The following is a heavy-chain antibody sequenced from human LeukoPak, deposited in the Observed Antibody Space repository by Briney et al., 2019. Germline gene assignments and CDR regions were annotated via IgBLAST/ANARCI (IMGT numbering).Heavy chain of an antibody. CDR3: ARFLSGYYISWFDP. V-gene: IGHV4-34*01. CDR1: GGSFSGYY. Sequence: SETLSLTCAVYGGSFSGYYWSWIRQPPGKGLEWIGEINHSGSTNYNPSLKSRVTIPVDTSKNQFSLKLSSVTAGDTAVYYCARFLSGYYISWFDPWGQGTLVTVSP. J-gene: IGHJ5*02. CDR2: INHSGST. D-gene: IGHD3-3*01.